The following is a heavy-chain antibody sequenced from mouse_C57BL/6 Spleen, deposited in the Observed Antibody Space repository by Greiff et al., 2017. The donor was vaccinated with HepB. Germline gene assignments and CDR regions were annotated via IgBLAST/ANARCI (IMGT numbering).Heavy chain of an antibody. V-gene: IGHV1-50*01. J-gene: IGHJ1*03. CDR3: ARGGVSYWYFDV. CDR1: GYTFTSYW. Sequence: QVQLQQPGAELVKPGASVKLSCKASGYTFTSYWMQWVKQRPGQGLEWIGEIDPSDSYTNYNQKFKGKATLTVDTSSSTDYMQLSSLTSEDSAVYYCARGGVSYWYFDVWGTGTTVTVSS. CDR2: IDPSDSYT.